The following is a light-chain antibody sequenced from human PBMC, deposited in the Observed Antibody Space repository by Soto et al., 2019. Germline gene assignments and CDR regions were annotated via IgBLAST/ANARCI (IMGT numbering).Light chain of an antibody. CDR1: QSVSNN. CDR2: GAS. V-gene: IGKV3-15*01. Sequence: EIVMTQSPANLSVSPGERATLSCRASQSVSNNLAWYQQKPGQAPRLLMYGASTRATGIPARFSGSGSGTECTLTISSLQSEDFAVYYCQQYDNWPPWTFGQGTKVEVK. CDR3: QQYDNWPPWT. J-gene: IGKJ1*01.